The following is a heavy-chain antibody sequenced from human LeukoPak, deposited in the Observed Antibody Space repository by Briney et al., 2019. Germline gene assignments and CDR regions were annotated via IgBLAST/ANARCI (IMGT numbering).Heavy chain of an antibody. CDR3: TRLVRIAEAFFAY. Sequence: AESPQILCWGSGYSFTSYWVGCVRQMPGKRVEGLGIILPGDSELRHSPSFQGQVTTSADMYISTAYLQCSSLNGSDSAMYCCTRLVRIAEAFFAYGGRGTLVTVSS. CDR1: GYSFTSYW. D-gene: IGHD6-13*01. CDR2: ILPGDSEL. V-gene: IGHV5-51*01. J-gene: IGHJ4*02.